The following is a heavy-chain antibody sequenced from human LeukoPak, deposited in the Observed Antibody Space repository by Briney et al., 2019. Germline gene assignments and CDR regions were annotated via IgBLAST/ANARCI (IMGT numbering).Heavy chain of an antibody. CDR2: ISSSTSTI. V-gene: IGHV3-48*02. CDR3: ARESYYDSSGYPGDY. CDR1: GFTFSSYS. J-gene: IGHJ4*02. Sequence: GGSLRLSCAASGFTFSSYSMNWVRQAPGKGLEWVSYISSSTSTIYYADSVQARFTISRDNAKNSLYLQMNSLRDEDTAVYYCARESYYDSSGYPGDYWGQGTLVTVSS. D-gene: IGHD3-22*01.